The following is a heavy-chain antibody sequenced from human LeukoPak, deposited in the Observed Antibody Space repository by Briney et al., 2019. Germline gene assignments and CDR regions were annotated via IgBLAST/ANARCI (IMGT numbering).Heavy chain of an antibody. CDR3: ARDPGGYGDYAAFDI. J-gene: IGHJ3*02. Sequence: PSDTLSLTCTVSGGSITSHYWSWMRQPPGQGLEWMGYIYYSGSTNYNPSLKSRVTISVDTSKNQFALKLSSVTAADTAVYYCARDPGGYGDYAAFDIWGQGTMVTVSS. CDR1: GGSITSHY. V-gene: IGHV4-59*11. CDR2: IYYSGST. D-gene: IGHD4-17*01.